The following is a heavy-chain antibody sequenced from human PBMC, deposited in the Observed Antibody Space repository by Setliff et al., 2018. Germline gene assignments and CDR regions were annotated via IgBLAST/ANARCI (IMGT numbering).Heavy chain of an antibody. D-gene: IGHD3-10*01. Sequence: SETLSLTCTVSGDSISSTSYQWGWVRQPPGKGLEWIGSIYYTGTAYYNPSLKSRVTISVDTSKNQFSLKLSSVTAADTAVYYCARIAYGSGPYYFDYWGQGTLVTVSS. CDR3: ARIAYGSGPYYFDY. CDR1: GDSISSTSYQ. J-gene: IGHJ4*02. CDR2: IYYTGTA. V-gene: IGHV4-39*01.